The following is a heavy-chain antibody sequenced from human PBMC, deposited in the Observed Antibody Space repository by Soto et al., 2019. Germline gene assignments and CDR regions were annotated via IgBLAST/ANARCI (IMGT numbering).Heavy chain of an antibody. CDR2: ISSSSSYI. D-gene: IGHD3-22*01. V-gene: IGHV3-21*01. CDR3: ARTATRDDSSGYYYPYFDY. Sequence: EVQLVESGGGLVKPGGSLRLSCAASGFTFSSYSMKWVRQAPGKGLEWVSSISSSSSYIYYADSVKGRFTISRDNAKNSLYLQMNSLRAEDTAVYYCARTATRDDSSGYYYPYFDYWGQGTLVTVSS. CDR1: GFTFSSYS. J-gene: IGHJ4*02.